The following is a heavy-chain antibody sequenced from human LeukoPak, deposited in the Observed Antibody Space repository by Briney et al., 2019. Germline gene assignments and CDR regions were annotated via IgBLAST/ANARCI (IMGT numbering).Heavy chain of an antibody. J-gene: IGHJ4*02. CDR2: IYYSGTT. CDR3: AKINYYDSSDYYPPTY. D-gene: IGHD3-22*01. V-gene: IGHV4-59*01. CDR1: GGSISSYY. Sequence: SETLSLTCTVSGGSISSYYRSWIRQPPGKGLEWIGYIYYSGTTNYNPSLKSRVTISVDTSKNQFSLKLSSVTAADTAVYYCAKINYYDSSDYYPPTYWGQGALVTVSP.